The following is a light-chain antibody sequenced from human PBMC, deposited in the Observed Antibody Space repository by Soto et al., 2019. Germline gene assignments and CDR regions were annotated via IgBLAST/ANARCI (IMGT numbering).Light chain of an antibody. Sequence: QSALTQPASVSGSPGQSITISCTGTSSDVGGYNYVSWNQQHPGKAPKLMIYDVSNRPSGVSNRFSGSKSGNTASLTISGLQAEDEADYYCSSYTSSSRVFGGGTKLTVL. CDR2: DVS. CDR1: SSDVGGYNY. J-gene: IGLJ2*01. V-gene: IGLV2-14*01. CDR3: SSYTSSSRV.